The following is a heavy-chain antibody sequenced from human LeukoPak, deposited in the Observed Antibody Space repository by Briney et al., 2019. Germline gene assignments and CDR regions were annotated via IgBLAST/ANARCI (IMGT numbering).Heavy chain of an antibody. J-gene: IGHJ6*02. V-gene: IGHV3-33*01. CDR3: ARERDYGGTPYYYYGMDV. CDR2: IWYDGSNK. D-gene: IGHD4-23*01. CDR1: GFTFSSYG. Sequence: GGSLRLSCAASGFTFSSYGMHWVRQAPGKGLEWVAVIWYDGSNKYYADSVKGRFTISRDNSKNTLYLQMNSLRAEGTAVYYCARERDYGGTPYYYYGMDVWGQGTTVTVSS.